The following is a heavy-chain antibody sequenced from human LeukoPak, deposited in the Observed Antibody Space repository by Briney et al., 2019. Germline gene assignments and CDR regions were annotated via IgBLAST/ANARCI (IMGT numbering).Heavy chain of an antibody. CDR3: AREIAVAGSFDY. Sequence: GRSLRLSCAASGFTFSSYAMHWVRQAPGKGLEWVAVISYDGSNKYYADSVKGRFTISRDNSKNTLYLQMNSLRAEDAAVYYCAREIAVAGSFDYWGQGTLVTVSS. CDR1: GFTFSSYA. D-gene: IGHD6-19*01. CDR2: ISYDGSNK. V-gene: IGHV3-30-3*01. J-gene: IGHJ4*02.